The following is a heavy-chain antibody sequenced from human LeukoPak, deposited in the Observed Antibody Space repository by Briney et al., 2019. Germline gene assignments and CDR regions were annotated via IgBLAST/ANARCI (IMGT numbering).Heavy chain of an antibody. CDR1: GGSITSTSYY. V-gene: IGHV4-39*01. CDR2: IHYTGGT. D-gene: IGHD6-13*01. J-gene: IGHJ6*02. CDR3: ARQEAAAGLYYYYGMDV. Sequence: PSETLSLTCSVSGGSITSTSYYWGWIRQPPEKGLEWIGSIHYTGGTYYSPSLKSRVTISVDTSKNQFSLKLSSVTAADTAVYYCARQEAAAGLYYYYGMDVWGQGTTVTVSS.